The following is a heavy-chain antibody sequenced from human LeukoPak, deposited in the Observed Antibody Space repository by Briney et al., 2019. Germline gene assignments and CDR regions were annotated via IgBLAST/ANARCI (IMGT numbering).Heavy chain of an antibody. CDR3: ARVSSTGWLPFDY. CDR2: ISSSSSYI. J-gene: IGHJ4*02. D-gene: IGHD2-8*02. V-gene: IGHV3-21*01. CDR1: GFTFSSYS. Sequence: GGSLRLSCAASGFTFSSYSMNWVRQAPGKGLEWVLSISSSSSYIYYADSVKGRFTISRDNAKNTLYLQMNSLRADDTAVYYCARVSSTGWLPFDYWGQGTLVTVSS.